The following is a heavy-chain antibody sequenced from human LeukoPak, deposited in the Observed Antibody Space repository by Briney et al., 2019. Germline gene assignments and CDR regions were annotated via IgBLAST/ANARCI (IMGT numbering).Heavy chain of an antibody. CDR2: IIPIFGTA. CDR3: ARTYGSGSYYFDY. CDR1: GGTFSSYA. V-gene: IGHV1-69*06. Sequence: SVKVSCKASGGTFSSYAISWVRQAPGQGLEGMGGIIPIFGTANYAQKFQGRVTITADKSTSTAYMELGSLRSEDTAVYYCARTYGSGSYYFDYWGQGTLVTVSS. J-gene: IGHJ4*02. D-gene: IGHD3-10*01.